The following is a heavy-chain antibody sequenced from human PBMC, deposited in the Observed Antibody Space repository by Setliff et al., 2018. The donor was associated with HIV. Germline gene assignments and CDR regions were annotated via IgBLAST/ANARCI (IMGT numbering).Heavy chain of an antibody. J-gene: IGHJ3*02. D-gene: IGHD2-15*01. CDR3: ARAGWCRGGPCYAGIFDI. V-gene: IGHV7-4-1*02. CDR1: GYTLSDYG. CDR2: INTNTGHP. Sequence: ASVKVSCKASGYTLSDYGIHWLRQAPGQGLEFMAWINTNTGHPTYAQGFTGRGRFVFSLDASVSTAYLEISGLKAEDSALYYCARAGWCRGGPCYAGIFDIWGQGTMITVSS.